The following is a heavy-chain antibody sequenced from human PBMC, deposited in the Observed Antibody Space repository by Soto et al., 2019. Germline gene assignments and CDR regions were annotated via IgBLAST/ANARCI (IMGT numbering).Heavy chain of an antibody. CDR2: IYWDDDK. CDR1: GFSLDSPAVG. D-gene: IGHD3-9*01. J-gene: IGHJ4*02. CDR3: AHGIGLLSDY. V-gene: IGHV2-5*02. Sequence: KESDPTLVKPTQTLTLTCTFSGFSLDSPAVGVNWIRQPPGKALEWLGLIYWDDDKQYNPSLKSRLTLTRDTSKSQVVLTITNNDPVDTASNYCAHGIGLLSDYWGQGTLVTISS.